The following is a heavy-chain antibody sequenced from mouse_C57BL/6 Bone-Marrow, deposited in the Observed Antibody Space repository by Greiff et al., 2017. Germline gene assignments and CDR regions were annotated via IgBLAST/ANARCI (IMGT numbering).Heavy chain of an antibody. D-gene: IGHD1-1*01. CDR3: ARENGSSPGTGGYFDV. CDR2: IYPRSGNT. Sequence: QVQLKQSGAELARPGASVKLSCKASGYTFTSYGISWVKQRTGQGLEWIGEIYPRSGNTYYNEKFKGKATLTADKSSSTAYMELRSLTSEDSAVYFCARENGSSPGTGGYFDVWGTGTTVTVSS. CDR1: GYTFTSYG. J-gene: IGHJ1*03. V-gene: IGHV1-81*01.